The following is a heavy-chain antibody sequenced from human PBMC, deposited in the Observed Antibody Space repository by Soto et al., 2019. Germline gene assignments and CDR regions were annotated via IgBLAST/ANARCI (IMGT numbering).Heavy chain of an antibody. J-gene: IGHJ3*02. CDR3: ARDLWRASIVHGGADDAFDI. V-gene: IGHV3-7*01. D-gene: IGHD2-8*01. CDR2: IKQDGSEK. CDR1: GFTFSSYW. Sequence: GGSLRLSCAASGFTFSSYWMSWVRQAPGKGLEWVANIKQDGSEKYYVDSVKGRFTISRDNAKNSLYLQMNSLRAEDTAVYYCARDLWRASIVHGGADDAFDIWGQGTMVTVSS.